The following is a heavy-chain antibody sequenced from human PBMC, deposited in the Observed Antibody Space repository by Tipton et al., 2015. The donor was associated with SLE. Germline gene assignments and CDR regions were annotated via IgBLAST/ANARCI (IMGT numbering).Heavy chain of an antibody. V-gene: IGHV4-59*01. J-gene: IGHJ3*02. CDR1: GGSISSYY. D-gene: IGHD3-22*01. CDR3: ARAPKGPRDDSSALSLFET. Sequence: TLSLTCTVSGGSISSYYWSWIRQPPGKGLEWIGYIYYSGSTNYNPSLKSRVTISVDTSKNQFSLKLSSVTAADTAVYYCARAPKGPRDDSSALSLFETWGQGPLVPVSS. CDR2: IYYSGST.